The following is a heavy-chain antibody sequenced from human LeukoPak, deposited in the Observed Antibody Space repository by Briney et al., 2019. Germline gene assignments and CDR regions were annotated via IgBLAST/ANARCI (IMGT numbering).Heavy chain of an antibody. D-gene: IGHD1-26*01. V-gene: IGHV3-30*02. CDR2: IRYDGTEK. CDR3: AREAWDLTARAPVI. CDR1: GFTFSSYG. J-gene: IGHJ4*02. Sequence: PGGFLRLSCAASGFTFSSYGMHWVRQAPGKGLEWVATIRYDGTEKLYAEFLTGRFTVSRDNSKNTLYLEMNSLRAEDTAVYYCAREAWDLTARAPVIWGEGTRVTVST.